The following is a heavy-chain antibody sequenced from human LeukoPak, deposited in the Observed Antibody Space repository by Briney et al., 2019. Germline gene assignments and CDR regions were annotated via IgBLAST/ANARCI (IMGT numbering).Heavy chain of an antibody. CDR1: GYSFTSYW. Sequence: PGESLKISCKGSGYSFTSYWIGWVRQMPGKGLEWMGIIYPGDSDTRYSPSFQGQVTISADKSISTAYLQWSSLKASDTAMYNCARAYSSSSGYSDYWGQGTLVTVSS. J-gene: IGHJ4*02. CDR3: ARAYSSSSGYSDY. V-gene: IGHV5-51*01. CDR2: IYPGDSDT. D-gene: IGHD6-6*01.